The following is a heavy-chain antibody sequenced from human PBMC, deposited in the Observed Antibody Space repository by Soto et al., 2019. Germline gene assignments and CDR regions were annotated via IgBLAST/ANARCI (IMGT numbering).Heavy chain of an antibody. CDR2: IDWDDDK. D-gene: IGHD3-3*01. J-gene: IGHJ6*02. CDR3: ARIPYTIFGVVPRLGYYYGMDV. Sequence: SGPTLVNPTQTLTLTCTFSGFSLSTSGMCVSWIRQPPGKALEWLALIDWDDDKYYSTSPKTRLTISKDTSKNQVVLTMTNMDPVDTATYYCARIPYTIFGVVPRLGYYYGMDVWGQGTTVTVSS. V-gene: IGHV2-70*01. CDR1: GFSLSTSGMC.